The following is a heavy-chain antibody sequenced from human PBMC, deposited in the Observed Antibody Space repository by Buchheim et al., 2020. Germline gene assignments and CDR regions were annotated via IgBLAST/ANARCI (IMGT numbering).Heavy chain of an antibody. V-gene: IGHV4-39*01. CDR2: IYYSGST. D-gene: IGHD6-19*01. J-gene: IGHJ4*02. Sequence: QLQLQESGPGLVKPSETLSLTCTVSGGSISSSSYYWGWIRQPPGKGLEWIGSIYYSGSTYYNPSLKSRVTISVDTSKNQFSLKLSSVTAADTAVYYCATGGGIAVAENPPAPFDYWGQGTL. CDR1: GGSISSSSYY. CDR3: ATGGGIAVAENPPAPFDY.